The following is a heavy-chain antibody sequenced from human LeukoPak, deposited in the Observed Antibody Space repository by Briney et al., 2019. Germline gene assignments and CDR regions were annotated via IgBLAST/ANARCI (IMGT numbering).Heavy chain of an antibody. Sequence: GEALKISCKGSGYSFTSYWISWVRQMPGKGLEWMGRIDPSDSYTNYSPSFEGHVTISADKSISTAYLQWSSLKASDIATYYCARHYGAAGDFDYWGQGTLVTVSS. CDR3: ARHYGAAGDFDY. V-gene: IGHV5-10-1*01. CDR1: GYSFTSYW. D-gene: IGHD6-13*01. J-gene: IGHJ4*02. CDR2: IDPSDSYT.